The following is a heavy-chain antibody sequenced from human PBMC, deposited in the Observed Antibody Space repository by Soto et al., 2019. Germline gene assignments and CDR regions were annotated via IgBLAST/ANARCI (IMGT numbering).Heavy chain of an antibody. D-gene: IGHD6-19*01. CDR2: ISGSGGST. J-gene: IGHJ4*02. CDR1: GFTFSSYA. Sequence: PGGSLRLSCAASGFTFSSYAMSWVRQTPVEGLEWVSVISGSGGSTYYADSVKGRFTISRDNSKNTLSLQMNSLRAEDTALYYCAKGLNIAVTGPLDYWGQGTLVTVSS. V-gene: IGHV3-23*01. CDR3: AKGLNIAVTGPLDY.